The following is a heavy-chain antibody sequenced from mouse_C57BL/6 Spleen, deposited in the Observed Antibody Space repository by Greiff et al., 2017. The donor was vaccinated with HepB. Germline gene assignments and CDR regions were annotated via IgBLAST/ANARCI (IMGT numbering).Heavy chain of an antibody. D-gene: IGHD1-1*01. CDR1: GYTFTSYW. CDR2: IDPSDSYT. V-gene: IGHV1-59*01. J-gene: IGHJ4*01. CDR3: ASSSYLYAMDY. Sequence: QVQLQQSGAELVRPGTSVKLSCKASGYTFTSYWMHWVKQRPGQGLEWIGVIDPSDSYTNYNQKFKGKATLTVDTSSSTAYMQLSSLTSEDSAVYYCASSSYLYAMDYWGQGTSVTVSS.